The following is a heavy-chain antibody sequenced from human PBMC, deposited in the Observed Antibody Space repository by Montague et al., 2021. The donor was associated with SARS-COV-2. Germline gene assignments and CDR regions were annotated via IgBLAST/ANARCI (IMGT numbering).Heavy chain of an antibody. D-gene: IGHD3-22*01. CDR2: INHSGST. CDR3: ARFPTSYYYDSKAAPATPDAFDI. Sequence: SETLSLTCAVYGGSFSGYYWSWIRQPPGKGLEWIGEINHSGSTKYNPSLKSRVTISVDTSKNQFSLKLSSVTAADTAVCYCARFPTSYYYDSKAAPATPDAFDIWGQGAMVTVSS. CDR1: GGSFSGYY. J-gene: IGHJ3*02. V-gene: IGHV4-34*01.